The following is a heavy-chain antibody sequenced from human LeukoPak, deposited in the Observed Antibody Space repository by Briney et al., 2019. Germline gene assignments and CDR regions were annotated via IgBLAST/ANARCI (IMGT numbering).Heavy chain of an antibody. CDR2: IFGSGKGT. J-gene: IGHJ4*02. V-gene: IGHV3-23*01. CDR1: GFTFSNFA. D-gene: IGHD5-18*01. CDR3: AKLAGMVTTSYYFDY. Sequence: PGGSLRLSCAASGFTFSNFAMSWVRQAPGEGLEWVSSIFGSGKGTYNAGSVKGRFTISRDNSENTLYLQMNSLTAEDTAVYYCAKLAGMVTTSYYFDYWGQGALVTVSS.